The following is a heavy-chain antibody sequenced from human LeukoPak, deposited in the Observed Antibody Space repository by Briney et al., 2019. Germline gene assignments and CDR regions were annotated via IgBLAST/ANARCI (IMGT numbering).Heavy chain of an antibody. D-gene: IGHD6-13*01. V-gene: IGHV3-23*01. CDR3: AKKPYSSSWSFDP. CDR2: ISGSGGST. J-gene: IGHJ5*02. Sequence: PGGSLRLSCAASGFTFSSYAMSWVRQAPGKGLEWVSAISGSGGSTYYADSVKGGFTISRDNSNNTLYLQMNSLRAEDTAVYYCAKKPYSSSWSFDPWGQGTLVTVSS. CDR1: GFTFSSYA.